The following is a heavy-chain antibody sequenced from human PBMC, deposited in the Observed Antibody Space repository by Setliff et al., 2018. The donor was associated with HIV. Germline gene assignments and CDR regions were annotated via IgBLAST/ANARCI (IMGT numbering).Heavy chain of an antibody. D-gene: IGHD6-19*01. CDR1: GFTFSSYG. J-gene: IGHJ4*02. CDR3: AMSPYSSGLFDY. Sequence: PGGSLRLSCAASGFTFSSYGVHWVRQAPGKGLEWVAFIRNDGSDKHYVDSVKGRFTISRDNSKNTLYLQMHSRRAEDTAVYYCAMSPYSSGLFDYWGQGTLVTVSS. V-gene: IGHV3-30*02. CDR2: IRNDGSDK.